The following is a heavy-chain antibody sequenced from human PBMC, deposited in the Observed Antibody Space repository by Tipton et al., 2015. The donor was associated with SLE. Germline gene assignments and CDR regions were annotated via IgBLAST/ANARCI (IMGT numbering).Heavy chain of an antibody. J-gene: IGHJ4*02. V-gene: IGHV4-39*07. D-gene: IGHD3-10*01. CDR1: GGSISSSSYY. Sequence: TLSLTCTVSGGSISSSSYYWGWIRQPPGKGLEWIGSIYHSGSTNYSPSLKSRVTISLDTSKNQSSLRVNSVTAADTAVYYCARAAYDSGHRPDYFDHWGQGTLVTVSS. CDR3: ARAAYDSGHRPDYFDH. CDR2: IYHSGST.